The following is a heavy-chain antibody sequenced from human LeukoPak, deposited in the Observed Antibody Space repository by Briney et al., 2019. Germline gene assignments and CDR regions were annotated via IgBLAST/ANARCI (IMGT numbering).Heavy chain of an antibody. J-gene: IGHJ6*03. CDR3: ARYGSGSYYDYYCYMDV. Sequence: ASVKVSCKASGYTFTNYGISWVRQAPGQGLEWMGWISAYNGNTNYAQKLQGRVTMTTDTSTSTAYMELRSLRSDDTAVYYCARYGSGSYYDYYCYMDVWGKGTTVTVSS. CDR1: GYTFTNYG. D-gene: IGHD3-10*01. V-gene: IGHV1-18*01. CDR2: ISAYNGNT.